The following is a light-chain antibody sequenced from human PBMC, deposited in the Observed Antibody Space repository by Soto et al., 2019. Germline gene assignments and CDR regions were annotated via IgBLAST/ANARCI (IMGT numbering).Light chain of an antibody. CDR2: ATS. CDR1: QSVGNN. J-gene: IGKJ4*01. V-gene: IGKV3-15*01. CDR3: QQYGDWPLT. Sequence: EIVVTQSPATLSVSTGERATLSCRASQSVGNNFAWYQQKPGQAPRLLIFATSTRANGVPARFSGSGSGTEFTLTISSRQSEDVAVYYCQQYGDWPLTFGGGAKFEIE.